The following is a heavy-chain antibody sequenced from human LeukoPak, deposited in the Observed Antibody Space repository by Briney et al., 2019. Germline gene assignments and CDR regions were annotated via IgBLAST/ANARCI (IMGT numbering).Heavy chain of an antibody. V-gene: IGHV4-4*07. CDR3: ARGGAVAGGIDY. CDR2: IYTSGST. J-gene: IGHJ4*02. CDR1: GGSISSYY. Sequence: SETLSLTCTVSGGSISSYYWSWIRQPAGKGLEWIGRIYTSGSTNYNPSLKSRVTISVDKSKNQFSLKLSSVTAAGTAVYYCARGGAVAGGIDYWGQGTLVTVSS. D-gene: IGHD6-19*01.